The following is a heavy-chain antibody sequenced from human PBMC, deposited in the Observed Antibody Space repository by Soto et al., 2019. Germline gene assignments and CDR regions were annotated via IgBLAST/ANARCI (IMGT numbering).Heavy chain of an antibody. V-gene: IGHV4-30-2*01. J-gene: IGHJ4*02. Sequence: QFHLKESGPALVKPSETLYPTCAVSAGSISSGGYSRRWIRPPPGKGREWCVYIYHSGSTYYNPSLKCRVTISVDRSKNPFSLKLSSVTAADTAVYYCDRGSSGWQIADWGQGTPVIVST. CDR2: IYHSGST. CDR1: AGSISSGGYS. D-gene: IGHD6-19*01. CDR3: DRGSSGWQIAD.